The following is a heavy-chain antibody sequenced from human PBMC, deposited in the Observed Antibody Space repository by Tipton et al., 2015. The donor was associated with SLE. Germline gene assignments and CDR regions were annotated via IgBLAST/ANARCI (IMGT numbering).Heavy chain of an antibody. CDR1: GTSISRFY. CDR3: ARATYSVIVDAFDI. CDR2: ISNSGST. D-gene: IGHD2-15*01. V-gene: IGHV4-59*12. J-gene: IGHJ3*02. Sequence: TLSLTCTVSGTSISRFYWNWIRQSPGKGLEWIGYISNSGSTNYNPSLKSRVVISVDTSKNQFSLQLRSVTAADTALYYCARATYSVIVDAFDIWGQGTMVTVSS.